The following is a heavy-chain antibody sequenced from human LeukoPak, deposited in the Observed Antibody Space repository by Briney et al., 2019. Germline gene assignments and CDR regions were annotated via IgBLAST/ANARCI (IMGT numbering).Heavy chain of an antibody. J-gene: IGHJ3*02. Sequence: PGRSLRLSCAASGFTFSSYGMHWVRQAPGKGLEWVAVISYDGNNKYYADSVKGRFTISRDNSKNTLYLQMNSLRAEDTAVYYCAKSLPYSRYRVQGYYAFDIWGQGTMVTVSS. V-gene: IGHV3-30*18. CDR1: GFTFSSYG. CDR3: AKSLPYSRYRVQGYYAFDI. CDR2: ISYDGNNK. D-gene: IGHD3-10*01.